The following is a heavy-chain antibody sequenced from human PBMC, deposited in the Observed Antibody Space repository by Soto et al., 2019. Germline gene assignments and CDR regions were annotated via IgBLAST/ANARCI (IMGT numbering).Heavy chain of an antibody. Sequence: QVQLQESGPGLVKPSQTLSLTCTVSGGSINSGNYYWNWIRQHPGKGLEWIAYISYSGSTSYNPSLESRVTIPVDTSKNQFSLKLSSVTAADTAVYYCARLSITANGGWFDPWGQGTLVTVSS. J-gene: IGHJ5*02. CDR2: ISYSGST. CDR1: GGSINSGNYY. CDR3: ARLSITANGGWFDP. V-gene: IGHV4-31*03. D-gene: IGHD6-6*01.